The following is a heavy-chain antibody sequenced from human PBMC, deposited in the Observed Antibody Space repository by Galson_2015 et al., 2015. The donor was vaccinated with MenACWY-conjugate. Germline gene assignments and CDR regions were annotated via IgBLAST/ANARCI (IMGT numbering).Heavy chain of an antibody. V-gene: IGHV3-74*01. CDR3: AKSRGASFYFDS. D-gene: IGHD1-26*01. CDR1: GFIFNTYW. CDR2: TNPGGSST. Sequence: SLRLSCAASGFIFNTYWMHWVRQAPGKGLVWVSRTNPGGSSTTYADFVKDRFAISRDNAKNTLYLQMNSLRPEDTAVFYCAKSRGASFYFDSWGQGTLVTVSS. J-gene: IGHJ4*02.